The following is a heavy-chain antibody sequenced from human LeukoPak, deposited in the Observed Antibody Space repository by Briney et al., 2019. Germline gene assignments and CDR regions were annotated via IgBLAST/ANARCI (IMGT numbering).Heavy chain of an antibody. V-gene: IGHV4-31*03. CDR1: GGSISSGGYY. Sequence: SQTLSPTCTVSGGSISSGGYYWSWIRQHPGTGLEWIGYIYYSGSTYYNPSLKSRVTISVDTSKNQFSLKLSSVTAADTAVYYCARVPPDYYDSSGYYLHYFDYWGQGTLVTVSS. J-gene: IGHJ4*02. D-gene: IGHD3-22*01. CDR2: IYYSGST. CDR3: ARVPPDYYDSSGYYLHYFDY.